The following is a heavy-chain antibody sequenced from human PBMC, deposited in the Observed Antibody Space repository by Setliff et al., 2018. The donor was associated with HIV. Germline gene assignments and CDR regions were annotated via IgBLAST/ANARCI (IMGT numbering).Heavy chain of an antibody. CDR2: ISPSGST. J-gene: IGHJ6*03. CDR3: ARTPQEVVVVAATRPYYYYYMDV. V-gene: IGHV4-34*01. Sequence: SETLSLTCVVYRGSFSDYYWTWIRQPPGKGLEWIGEISPSGSTNYNPSLKSRATISVDTSENQFSLKLSSVTAADTAVYYCARTPQEVVVVAATRPYYYYYMDVWGKGTTVTVSS. D-gene: IGHD2-15*01. CDR1: RGSFSDYY.